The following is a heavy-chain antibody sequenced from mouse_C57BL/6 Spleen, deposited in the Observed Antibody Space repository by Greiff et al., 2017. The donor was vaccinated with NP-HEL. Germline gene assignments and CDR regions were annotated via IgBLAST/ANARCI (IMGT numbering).Heavy chain of an antibody. V-gene: IGHV10-1*01. D-gene: IGHD1-1*01. J-gene: IGHJ2*01. CDR2: IRSKSNNYAT. CDR1: GFSFNTYA. Sequence: EVQLVESGGGLVQPKGSLKLSCAASGFSFNTYAMNWVRQAPGKGLEWVARIRSKSNNYATYYADSVKDRFTISRDDSESMLYLQMNNLKTEDTAMYYCVRHDHGSYYFDYWGQGTTLTVSS. CDR3: VRHDHGSYYFDY.